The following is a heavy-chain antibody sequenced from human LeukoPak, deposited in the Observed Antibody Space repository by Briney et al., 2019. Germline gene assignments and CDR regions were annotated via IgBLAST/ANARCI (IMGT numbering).Heavy chain of an antibody. CDR1: GYTFTSYA. CDR3: AGGERKWLLLRPHHFDY. V-gene: IGHV1-3*01. D-gene: IGHD3-22*01. J-gene: IGHJ4*02. Sequence: ASVKVSCKASGYTFTSYAMHWVRQAPGQRLEWMGWINAGNGNTKYSQKFQGRVTITRDTSASTAYMELSSLRSEDTAVYYCAGGERKWLLLRPHHFDYWGQGTLVTVSS. CDR2: INAGNGNT.